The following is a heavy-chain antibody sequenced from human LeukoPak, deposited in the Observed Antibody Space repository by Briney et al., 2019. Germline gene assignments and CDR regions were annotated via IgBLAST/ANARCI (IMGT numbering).Heavy chain of an antibody. J-gene: IGHJ4*02. CDR3: AKYRLVWLPAPVFDS. CDR2: IYSGGST. CDR1: GFTVSSNY. V-gene: IGHV3-66*01. D-gene: IGHD5-24*01. Sequence: GGSLRLSCAASGFTVSSNYMSWVRQAPGKGLEWVSVIYSGGSTYYADSVKGRFTISRDNSKNTLYLQMNSLRAEDTAVYYCAKYRLVWLPAPVFDSWGQGTLVTVSS.